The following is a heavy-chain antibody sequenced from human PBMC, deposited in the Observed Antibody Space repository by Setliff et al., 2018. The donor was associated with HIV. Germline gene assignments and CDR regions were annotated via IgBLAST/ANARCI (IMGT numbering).Heavy chain of an antibody. CDR2: IDHSETT. D-gene: IGHD3-16*02. CDR1: GGSINGHS. J-gene: IGHJ3*02. V-gene: IGHV4-59*11. CDR3: ARVTLHDYVWGSYRPPEGAFDI. Sequence: PSETLSLTCTVSGGSINGHSWSWIRQPPGKVLEWIGYIDHSETTNYNPSLKSRLTISIDTSKNQFSLKLSSVTAADTAVYYCARVTLHDYVWGSYRPPEGAFDIWGQGTMVTVSS.